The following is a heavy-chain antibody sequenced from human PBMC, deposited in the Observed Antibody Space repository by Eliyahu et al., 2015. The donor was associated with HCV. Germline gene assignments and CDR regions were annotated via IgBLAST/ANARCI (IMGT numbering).Heavy chain of an antibody. CDR1: GFXFGXYA. D-gene: IGHD3-22*01. CDR2: IRSKAYGGTT. Sequence: EVQLVESGGGLVQPGRSLRXSCXASGFXFGXYAMXWVRQAPGKGLXWVGFIRSKAYGGTTEYAASVKGRFTISRXDSKSIAYLQMNSLKTEDTAVYYCTREVGYYDSSGYYLDFDYWGQGTLVTVSS. J-gene: IGHJ4*02. CDR3: TREVGYYDSSGYYLDFDY. V-gene: IGHV3-49*04.